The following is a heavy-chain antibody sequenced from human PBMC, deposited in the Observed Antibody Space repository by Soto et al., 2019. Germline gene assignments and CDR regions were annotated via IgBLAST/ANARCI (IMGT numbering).Heavy chain of an antibody. D-gene: IGHD3-16*01. Sequence: QVQLVQSGAEVKKPGASVKVSCKASGDTFTSYGISWVRQAPGQGLAWMGWISADNGNTNYAQKIQGRVTMNTDTSTSTAYMDLRSLRADDTAVYYFARDRGSDALYYWGQGTLVTVSS. CDR1: GDTFTSYG. CDR3: ARDRGSDALYY. V-gene: IGHV1-18*01. CDR2: ISADNGNT. J-gene: IGHJ4*02.